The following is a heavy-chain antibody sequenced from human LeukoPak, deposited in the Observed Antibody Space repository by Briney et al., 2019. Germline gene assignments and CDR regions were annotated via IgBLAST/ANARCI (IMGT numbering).Heavy chain of an antibody. J-gene: IGHJ4*02. CDR1: GGSISSGGYS. Sequence: PPQTLSLTCAVSGGSISSGGYSWSWIRQPPGKGLEWIGYIYHSGSTYYNPSLKSRVTISVDRSKNQFSLRLSSVTAADTAVYYCARGYGDYFDYWGQGTLVTVSS. CDR3: ARGYGDYFDY. V-gene: IGHV4-30-2*01. CDR2: IYHSGST. D-gene: IGHD4-17*01.